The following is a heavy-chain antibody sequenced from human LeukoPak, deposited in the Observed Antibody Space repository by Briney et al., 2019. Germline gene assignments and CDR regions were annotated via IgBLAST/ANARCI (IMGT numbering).Heavy chain of an antibody. CDR1: GFTFSNSA. CDR2: LNGSGITT. D-gene: IGHD6-19*01. Sequence: GGSLRLSCAASGFTFSNSAMSWVRQAPGKGLEWVSTLNGSGITTYYADSVKGRFTISRDNSKNTLYLQMNSLRAEDTAVYYCAKGIYSSGWSYFDYWGHGTLVTVSS. CDR3: AKGIYSSGWSYFDY. V-gene: IGHV3-23*01. J-gene: IGHJ4*01.